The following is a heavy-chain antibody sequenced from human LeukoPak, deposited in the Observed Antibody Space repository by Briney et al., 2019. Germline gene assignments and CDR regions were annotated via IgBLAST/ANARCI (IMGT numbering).Heavy chain of an antibody. Sequence: GASVKVSSQASGYTFTRYVISGVRQAAGQGREWMGGISDYSGNTNYAQKLQGRVTMTTDTSTSTPYMELRSLRSDDTAVYYCAREEKCFLNSGNYFDYWGQGTLVTVSS. J-gene: IGHJ4*02. CDR1: GYTFTRYV. V-gene: IGHV1-18*01. CDR3: AREEKCFLNSGNYFDY. CDR2: ISDYSGNT. D-gene: IGHD1-26*01.